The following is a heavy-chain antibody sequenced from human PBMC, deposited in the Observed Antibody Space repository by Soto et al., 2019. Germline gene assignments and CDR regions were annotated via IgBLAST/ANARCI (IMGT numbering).Heavy chain of an antibody. CDR3: ACKSDIVVVPAAMDPYYYYYGMDV. J-gene: IGHJ6*02. Sequence: ASVKVSCKASGGTFSSYAISWVRQAPGQGLEWMGGIIPIFGTANYAQKFQGRVTITADESTSTAYMELSSLRSEDTAVYYCACKSDIVVVPAAMDPYYYYYGMDVWGQGTKVTVSS. CDR1: GGTFSSYA. D-gene: IGHD2-2*01. V-gene: IGHV1-69*13. CDR2: IIPIFGTA.